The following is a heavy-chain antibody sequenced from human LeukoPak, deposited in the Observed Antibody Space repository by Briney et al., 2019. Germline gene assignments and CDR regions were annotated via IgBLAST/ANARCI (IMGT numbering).Heavy chain of an antibody. CDR1: GYSISSGYY. V-gene: IGHV4-38-2*01. CDR3: ARREGSNPAP. Sequence: PSETLSLTCGVSGYSISSGYYWAWIRQPPGKGVEGIGNIYHSGSNYYNPSLKRRVTISGDTSKNQFSLNLSSVTVADTAVYYCARREGSNPAPWGQGTLVTVSS. CDR2: IYHSGSN. J-gene: IGHJ5*02. D-gene: IGHD4-11*01.